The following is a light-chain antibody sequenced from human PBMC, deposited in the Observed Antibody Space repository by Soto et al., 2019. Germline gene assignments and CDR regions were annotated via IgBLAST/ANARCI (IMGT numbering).Light chain of an antibody. Sequence: EIVLTQSPGTLSLSPGERTTLSCRASQSVSSSYLAWYQQKPGQAPRLLIYDTSSRATGVPDRYSASGSGTDFTLTISRLEPEDFAVYYCQQYHNSITFGQGTRLEIK. V-gene: IGKV3-20*01. CDR2: DTS. CDR1: QSVSSSY. CDR3: QQYHNSIT. J-gene: IGKJ5*01.